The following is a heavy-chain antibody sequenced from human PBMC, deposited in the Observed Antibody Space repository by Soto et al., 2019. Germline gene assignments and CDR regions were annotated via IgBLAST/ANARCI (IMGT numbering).Heavy chain of an antibody. D-gene: IGHD2-15*01. V-gene: IGHV4-59*01. CDR1: GGSISSYY. CDR2: IYYSGST. J-gene: IGHJ4*02. CDR3: ARGSCSGGSCYSY. Sequence: QVHLQESGPGLVKPSETLSLTCTVSGGSISSYYWSWIRQPPGKGLEWIGYIYYSGSTNYNPSLKSRVTISVDTSKNQFSLKLSSVTAADTAVYYCARGSCSGGSCYSYWGQGTLVTVSS.